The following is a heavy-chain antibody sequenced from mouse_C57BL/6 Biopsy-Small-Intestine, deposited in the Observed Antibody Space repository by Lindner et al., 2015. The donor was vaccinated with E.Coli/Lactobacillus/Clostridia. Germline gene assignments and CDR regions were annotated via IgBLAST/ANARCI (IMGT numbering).Heavy chain of an antibody. CDR2: MNTTSGDT. D-gene: IGHD2-12*01. V-gene: IGHV1-84*02. J-gene: IGHJ1*01. CDR3: ARMRGYSLGYWYFDL. CDR1: GYTFTDYD. Sequence: SVKVSCKASGYTFTDYDINWVRQAPGQGLEWLGWMNTTSGDTGFAQKFQGRVTMTRSASISTAYMELSNLRSDDTAVYFCARMRGYSLGYWYFDLWGRGTLVTVSS.